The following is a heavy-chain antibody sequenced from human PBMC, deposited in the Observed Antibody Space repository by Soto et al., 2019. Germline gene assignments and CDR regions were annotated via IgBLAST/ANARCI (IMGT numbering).Heavy chain of an antibody. Sequence: EASVTVSCKASGYTFTSYGISWVRQAHGQGLEWMGWISAYNGNTNYAQKLQGRVTMTTDTSTSTAYMELRSLRSDDTAVYYCARVNYYDSSGYYSGNYYYYGMDVWGQGTTVTVSS. J-gene: IGHJ6*02. V-gene: IGHV1-18*01. CDR1: GYTFTSYG. D-gene: IGHD3-22*01. CDR2: ISAYNGNT. CDR3: ARVNYYDSSGYYSGNYYYYGMDV.